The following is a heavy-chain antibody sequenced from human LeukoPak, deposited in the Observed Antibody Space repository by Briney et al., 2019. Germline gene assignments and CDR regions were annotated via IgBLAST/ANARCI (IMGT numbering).Heavy chain of an antibody. D-gene: IGHD3-22*01. V-gene: IGHV1-18*01. J-gene: IGHJ4*02. Sequence: ASVKVSCKASGYTFTSYGISWVRQAPGQGLEWMGWISAYNGNTNYAQKLQGRVTMTTDTSTSTVYMELSSLRSEDTAVYYCARQRGKDYYDSSGYYPSFDYWGQGTLVTVSS. CDR1: GYTFTSYG. CDR3: ARQRGKDYYDSSGYYPSFDY. CDR2: ISAYNGNT.